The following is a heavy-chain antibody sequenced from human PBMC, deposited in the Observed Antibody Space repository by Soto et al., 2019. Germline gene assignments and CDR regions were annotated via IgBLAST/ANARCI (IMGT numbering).Heavy chain of an antibody. CDR2: IDSDGVNK. CDR3: VCWVSAHFDY. J-gene: IGHJ4*02. CDR1: GFTLYNYA. D-gene: IGHD2-8*01. V-gene: IGHV3-23*01. Sequence: PVGSLRLSCAASGFTLYNYATNWVRQAPGKGLEWVSTIDSDGVNKYHASSVKGRFTVSRDDYKDTMGLQINSLRAEDTAVYYCVCWVSAHFDYWGQGTLVTVSS.